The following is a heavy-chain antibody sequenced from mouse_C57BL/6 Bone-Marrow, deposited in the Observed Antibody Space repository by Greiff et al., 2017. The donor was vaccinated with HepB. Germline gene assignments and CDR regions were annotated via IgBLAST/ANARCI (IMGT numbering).Heavy chain of an antibody. D-gene: IGHD2-4*01. J-gene: IGHJ3*01. V-gene: IGHV5-17*01. CDR2: ISSGSSTI. CDR3: ARRRDYDGFAY. CDR1: GFTFSDYG. Sequence: DVKLVESGGGLVKPGGSLKLSCAASGFTFSDYGMHWVRQAPEKGLEWVAYISSGSSTIYYADTVKGRFTISRDNAKNTLFLQMTSLRSEDTAMYYCARRRDYDGFAYWGQGTLVTVSA.